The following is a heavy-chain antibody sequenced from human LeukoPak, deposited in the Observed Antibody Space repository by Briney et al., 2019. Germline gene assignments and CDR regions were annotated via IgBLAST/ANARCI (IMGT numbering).Heavy chain of an antibody. CDR3: ARRKAIRPRDYYFDY. Sequence: SETLSLTCTVSDASVSSDNYYWSWIRQPPGKGLEYIGYVYYSGSTYYNPSLTSRVTISVDTSKDHFSLNLSSVTAADTAVYYCARRKAIRPRDYYFDYWGQGTLVTVSS. CDR1: DASVSSDNYY. J-gene: IGHJ4*02. CDR2: VYYSGST. V-gene: IGHV4-61*03. D-gene: IGHD6-6*01.